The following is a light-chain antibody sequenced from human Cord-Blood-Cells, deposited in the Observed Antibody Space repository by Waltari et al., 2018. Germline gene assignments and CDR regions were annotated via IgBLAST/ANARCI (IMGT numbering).Light chain of an antibody. J-gene: IGKJ5*01. V-gene: IGKV1-39*01. Sequence: DIQMTQSPSSLSASVGDRVTITCRASQSISSYLNWYQQKPGKAPKLLIYAASSLQSGVPSRFSGSGSGTDFTLTISSLPPEDFATYYGQQRYSTPITFGQGTRLEIK. CDR1: QSISSY. CDR2: AAS. CDR3: QQRYSTPIT.